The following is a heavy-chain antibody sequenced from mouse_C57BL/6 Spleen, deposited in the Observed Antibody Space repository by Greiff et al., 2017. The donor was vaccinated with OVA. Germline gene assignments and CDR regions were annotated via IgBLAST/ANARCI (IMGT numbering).Heavy chain of an antibody. CDR1: GYTFTDYE. V-gene: IGHV1-15*01. CDR2: IDPETGGT. J-gene: IGHJ4*01. CDR3: TRRERSYAMDY. Sequence: VQLQQSGAELVRPGASVTLSCKASGYTFTDYEMHWVKQTPVHGLEWIGAIDPETGGTAYNQKFKGKAILTADKSSSTAYMELRSLTSEDSAVYYCTRRERSYAMDYWGQGTSVTVSS.